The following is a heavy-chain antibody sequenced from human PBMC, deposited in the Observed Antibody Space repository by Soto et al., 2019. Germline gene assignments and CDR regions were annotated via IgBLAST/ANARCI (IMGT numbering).Heavy chain of an antibody. J-gene: IGHJ3*02. V-gene: IGHV3-33*01. CDR3: ARDEPDALDAFDI. CDR1: GFTFSSYG. CDR2: IWYDGSNK. Sequence: GGSLRLSCAASGFTFSSYGMHWVRQAPGKGLEWVAVIWYDGSNKYYADSVKGRFTISRDNSKNTLYLQMNSLRAEDTAVYYCARDEPDALDAFDIWGQGTMVTVSS.